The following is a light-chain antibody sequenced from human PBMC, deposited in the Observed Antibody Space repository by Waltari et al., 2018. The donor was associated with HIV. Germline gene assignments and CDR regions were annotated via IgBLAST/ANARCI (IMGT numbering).Light chain of an antibody. J-gene: IGLJ2*01. Sequence: QSVLTQPPSVSAAPGQKVSISCSVRSSSLGNNDLSWYQQRPGTAPKLLIHENNKRPSVMPDRFSGSKSGTSATLGITGLQTGDEADYYCGTWDRSLSAGLFGGGTKLTVL. CDR3: GTWDRSLSAGL. V-gene: IGLV1-51*02. CDR2: ENN. CDR1: SSSLGNND.